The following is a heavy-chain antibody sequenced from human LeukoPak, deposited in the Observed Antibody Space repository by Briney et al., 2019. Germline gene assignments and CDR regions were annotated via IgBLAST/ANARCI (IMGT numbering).Heavy chain of an antibody. D-gene: IGHD5-12*01. CDR1: GYTFTSYA. J-gene: IGHJ4*02. CDR2: INAGNGNT. CDR3: ARIRSWNSGYDSLDY. Sequence: ASVKVSCKASGYTFTSYAMHWVRQAPGQRLEWMEWINAGNGNTKYSQKFQGRVTITRDTSASTAYMELSSLRSEDTAVYYCARIRSWNSGYDSLDYWGQGTPVTVSS. V-gene: IGHV1-3*01.